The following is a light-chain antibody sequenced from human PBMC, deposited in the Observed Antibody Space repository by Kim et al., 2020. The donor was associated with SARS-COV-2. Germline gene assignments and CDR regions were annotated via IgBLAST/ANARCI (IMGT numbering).Light chain of an antibody. CDR1: SSDVGGYNY. V-gene: IGLV2-14*04. CDR2: DVN. Sequence: PRQSITISCTGTSSDVGGYNYVSWYQQHPGKAPKLMIYDVNKRPSGVSNRFSGSKSGNTASLTISGLQAEDEADYYCSSYTSSSRVFGGGTQLTVL. J-gene: IGLJ3*02. CDR3: SSYTSSSRV.